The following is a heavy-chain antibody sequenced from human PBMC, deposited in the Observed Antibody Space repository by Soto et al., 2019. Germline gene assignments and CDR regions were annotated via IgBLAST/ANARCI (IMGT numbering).Heavy chain of an antibody. CDR1: GYTLTELS. Sequence: GASVKVSCKVSGYTLTELSMHWVRQAPGKGLEWMGGFDPEDGETIYAQKFQGRVTMTEDTSTDTAYMELSSLRSEDTAVYYCATDLSSSWYLGYWGQGTLVTVS. J-gene: IGHJ4*02. V-gene: IGHV1-24*01. CDR2: FDPEDGET. D-gene: IGHD6-13*01. CDR3: ATDLSSSWYLGY.